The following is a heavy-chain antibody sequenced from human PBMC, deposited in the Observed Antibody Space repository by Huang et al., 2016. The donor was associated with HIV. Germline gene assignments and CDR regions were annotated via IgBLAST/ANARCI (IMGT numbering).Heavy chain of an antibody. J-gene: IGHJ4*02. Sequence: VQLVESGGGVVQPGRSLRLGCAASGFSFSTYGLHWVRQAPGKGREWVAVISYDGSNKYYAHSVKGRFTISRDTSENKVYLQMNSLRHEDTAVYYCAKDGADEEWDIDYWGQGTLVTVSS. CDR3: AKDGADEEWDIDY. D-gene: IGHD1-26*01. CDR1: GFSFSTYG. V-gene: IGHV3-30*18. CDR2: ISYDGSNK.